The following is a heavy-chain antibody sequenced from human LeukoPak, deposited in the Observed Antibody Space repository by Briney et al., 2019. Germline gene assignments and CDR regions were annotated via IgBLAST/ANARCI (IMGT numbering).Heavy chain of an antibody. CDR3: ARVGYGYGYSSPNFDY. D-gene: IGHD5-18*01. V-gene: IGHV1-69*01. J-gene: IGHJ4*02. Sequence: SVKVSCKASGGTFSSYAISWVRQAPGQGLEWMGGIIPIFGTANYAQKFQGRVTITADESTSTAYMELSSLRSEDTAVYYCARVGYGYGYSSPNFDYWGQGTLVTVSS. CDR2: IIPIFGTA. CDR1: GGTFSSYA.